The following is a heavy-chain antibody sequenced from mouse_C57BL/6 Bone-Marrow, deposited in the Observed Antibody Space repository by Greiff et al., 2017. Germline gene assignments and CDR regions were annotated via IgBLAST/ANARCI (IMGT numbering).Heavy chain of an antibody. J-gene: IGHJ2*01. CDR3: TKGPDYYGSSYGY. Sequence: VQLQQSGTVLARPGASVKMSCKTSGYTFTSYWMHWVKQRPGQGLEWIGAIYPGNSDTSYNQKFKGKAKLTAVTSASTAYMELSSLTNEDSAVYYCTKGPDYYGSSYGYWGQGTTLTVSS. CDR2: IYPGNSDT. D-gene: IGHD1-1*01. V-gene: IGHV1-5*01. CDR1: GYTFTSYW.